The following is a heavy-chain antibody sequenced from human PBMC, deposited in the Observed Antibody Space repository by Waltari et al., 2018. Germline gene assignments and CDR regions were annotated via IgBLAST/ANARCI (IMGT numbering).Heavy chain of an antibody. Sequence: QVQLQESGPGLVKPSETLSLTCTVSGGSISSHYWSWIRQPPGKGLEWIGYIYYSGSTNSNPSLESRVTISVDTSKNQFSLKLSSVTAADTAVYYCARGLSVDYWGQGTLVTVSS. V-gene: IGHV4-59*11. CDR1: GGSISSHY. CDR3: ARGLSVDY. J-gene: IGHJ4*02. D-gene: IGHD3-16*02. CDR2: IYYSGST.